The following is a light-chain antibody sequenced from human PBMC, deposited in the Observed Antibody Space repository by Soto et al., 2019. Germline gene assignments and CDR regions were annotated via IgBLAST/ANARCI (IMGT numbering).Light chain of an antibody. V-gene: IGLV1-47*02. CDR2: SNN. CDR1: SSSIGRNY. CDR3: AAWDDSLSGLYV. Sequence: QSVLTQPPSASVTPGQRVTISCSASSSSIGRNYVYWYQQLPGTAPKLLIFSNNQRPSGVPDRFSGSRSGTSASLAISGLRSEDEAVYYCAAWDDSLSGLYVFGAGTKVTVL. J-gene: IGLJ1*01.